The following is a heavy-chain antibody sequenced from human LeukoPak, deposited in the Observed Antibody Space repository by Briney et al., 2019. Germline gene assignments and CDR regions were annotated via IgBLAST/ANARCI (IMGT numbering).Heavy chain of an antibody. CDR3: ARAPLWAMVRGQNFDY. Sequence: EASVKVSCKASGYTFTSYAMNWVRQAPGQGLEWMGWINTNTGNPTYAQGFTGRFVFSLDTSVSTAYLQISSLKAEDTAVYYCARAPLWAMVRGQNFDYWGQGTLVTVSS. J-gene: IGHJ4*02. CDR2: INTNTGNP. D-gene: IGHD3-10*01. CDR1: GYTFTSYA. V-gene: IGHV7-4-1*02.